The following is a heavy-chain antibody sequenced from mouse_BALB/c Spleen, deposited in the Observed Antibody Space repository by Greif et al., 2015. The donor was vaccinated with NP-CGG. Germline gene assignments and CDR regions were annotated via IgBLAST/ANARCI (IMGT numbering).Heavy chain of an antibody. D-gene: IGHD1-1*01. CDR1: GFNIKDTL. CDR3: APYYYGRSYFAH. J-gene: IGHJ3*01. V-gene: IGHV14-3*02. Sequence: EVQLQESGAELVKPGASVKLSCTASGFNIKDTLMHWVKQRPEQGLEWIGRIDPANGYTKYDPKFQGKATITADTSSNTAYLQPSSLTSEDTAVYYCAPYYYGRSYFAHWGQGTLVTVSA. CDR2: IDPANGYT.